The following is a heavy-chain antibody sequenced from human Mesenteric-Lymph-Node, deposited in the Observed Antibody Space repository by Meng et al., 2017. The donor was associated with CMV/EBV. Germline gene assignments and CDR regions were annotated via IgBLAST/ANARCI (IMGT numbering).Heavy chain of an antibody. D-gene: IGHD6-19*01. CDR1: GFTFDDYA. CDR3: AREKRVAASLDY. CDR2: ISWNGGSI. V-gene: IGHV3-9*01. J-gene: IGHJ4*02. Sequence: SLKISCAASGFTFDDYAMHWVRQAPGKGLEWVSGISWNGGSIGYTDSVKGRFTISRDNAKNSLYLQMNRLRAEDTAVYYCAREKRVAASLDYWGQGTLVTVSS.